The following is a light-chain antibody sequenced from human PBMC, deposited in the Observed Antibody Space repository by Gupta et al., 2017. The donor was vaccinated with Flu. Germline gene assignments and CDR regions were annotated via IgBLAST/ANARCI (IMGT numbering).Light chain of an antibody. Sequence: KTARSTGGGTNIGRKSVHWYQQKPGQAPVLVVHDDSDRPSGIPERFSGSNSGNTATLTISRVEAGDEADYYCQVWDTSSDHVVFGGGTKLTVL. CDR3: QVWDTSSDHVV. V-gene: IGLV3-21*03. CDR2: DDS. CDR1: NIGRKS. J-gene: IGLJ2*01.